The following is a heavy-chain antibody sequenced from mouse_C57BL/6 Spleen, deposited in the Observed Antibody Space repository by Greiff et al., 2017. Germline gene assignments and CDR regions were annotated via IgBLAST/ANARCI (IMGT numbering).Heavy chain of an antibody. CDR1: GFTFSDYG. V-gene: IGHV5-17*01. D-gene: IGHD1-1*01. Sequence: EVQGVESGGGLVKPGGSLKLSCAASGFTFSDYGMHWVRQAPEKGLEWVAYISSGSSTIYYADTVKGRFTISRDNAKNTLFLQMTSLRSEDTAMYYCASNYYGSWYFDVWGTGTTVTVSS. J-gene: IGHJ1*03. CDR2: ISSGSSTI. CDR3: ASNYYGSWYFDV.